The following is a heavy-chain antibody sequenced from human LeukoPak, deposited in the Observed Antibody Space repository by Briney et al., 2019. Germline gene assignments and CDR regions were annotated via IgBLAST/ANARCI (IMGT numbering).Heavy chain of an antibody. V-gene: IGHV4-39*01. J-gene: IGHJ4*02. CDR1: GGAITGSSYY. CDR3: ARQNCDNSGYYYVDY. Sequence: SETLSLTCTVSGGAITGSSYYWGRIRQPPGKGLDWIGSMYYSGRTHYNPSLKSRVTISADTSRNQFTLKLSAVTAAYAAVYYCARQNCDNSGYYYVDYWGQGTLVAVSS. D-gene: IGHD3-9*01. CDR2: MYYSGRT.